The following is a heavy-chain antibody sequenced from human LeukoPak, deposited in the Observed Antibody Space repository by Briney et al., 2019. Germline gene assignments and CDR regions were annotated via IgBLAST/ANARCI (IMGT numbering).Heavy chain of an antibody. CDR3: AAASYYYDSSGYLLDY. CDR2: IYQSGNT. Sequence: SETLSLSCTVSGYSISSGYYWGWIRQPPGKGLEWIGSIYQSGNTYYNPSLKSRVTISVDTSKNQFSLRLSSVTAADTAVYYCAAASYYYDSSGYLLDYWGQGTLVTVSS. J-gene: IGHJ4*02. CDR1: GYSISSGYY. D-gene: IGHD3-22*01. V-gene: IGHV4-38-2*02.